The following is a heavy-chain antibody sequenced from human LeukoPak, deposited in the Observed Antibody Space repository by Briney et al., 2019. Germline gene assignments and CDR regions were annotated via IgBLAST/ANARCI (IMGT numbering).Heavy chain of an antibody. CDR3: ARVPGGGIHLWYPFDY. Sequence: AGGSLRLSCAASGFTFSSYAMHWVRQAPGKGLEWVAVISYDGSNKYYADSVKGRFSISRDSSKNTLYLQMNSLRADDTAVYYCARVPGGGIHLWYPFDYWGQGTLVTVSS. CDR2: ISYDGSNK. J-gene: IGHJ4*02. D-gene: IGHD5-18*01. V-gene: IGHV3-30*14. CDR1: GFTFSSYA.